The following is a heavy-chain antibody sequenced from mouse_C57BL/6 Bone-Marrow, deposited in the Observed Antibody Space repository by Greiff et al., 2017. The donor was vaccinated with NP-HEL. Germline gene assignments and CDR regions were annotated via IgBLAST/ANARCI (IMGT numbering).Heavy chain of an antibody. CDR3: ARGFPGAMDY. CDR1: GFTFSDYG. Sequence: EVKVVESGGGLVKPGGSLKLSCAASGFTFSDYGMHWVRQAPEKGLEWVAYISSGSSTIYYADTVKGRFTISRDNAKNTLFLQMTSLRSEDTAMYYCARGFPGAMDYWGQGTSVTVSS. J-gene: IGHJ4*01. D-gene: IGHD4-1*01. V-gene: IGHV5-17*01. CDR2: ISSGSSTI.